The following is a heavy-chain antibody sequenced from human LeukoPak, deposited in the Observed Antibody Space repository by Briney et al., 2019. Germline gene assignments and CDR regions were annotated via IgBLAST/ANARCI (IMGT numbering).Heavy chain of an antibody. CDR1: GYTFTDFG. J-gene: IGHJ3*02. Sequence: ASVKVSCKASGYTFTDFGISWVRQAPGQGLEWMGWSSAYNGDTKYAQKFQGRVTMTTDTSTSTAYMELRSLRSDDTAVYYCARRNVVVINAFDIWGQGTMVTVSS. CDR3: ARRNVVVINAFDI. V-gene: IGHV1-18*01. D-gene: IGHD3-22*01. CDR2: SSAYNGDT.